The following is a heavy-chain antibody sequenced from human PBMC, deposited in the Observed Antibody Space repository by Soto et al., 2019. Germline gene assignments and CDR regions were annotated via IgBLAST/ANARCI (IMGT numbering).Heavy chain of an antibody. D-gene: IGHD3-22*01. CDR2: RSDDGSKT. J-gene: IGHJ4*02. CDR3: ARAYQLTYYFDA. CDR1: GVTFRVYA. Sequence: PGGSLRLSCAGSGVTFRVYAVHWVRQTPGKGLEWVTVRSDDGSKTYYADSVKGRLSVSRDDSTNRVFLQMSSLRSEDTAVYHCARAYQLTYYFDAWGPGTPVTVSS. V-gene: IGHV3-30*14.